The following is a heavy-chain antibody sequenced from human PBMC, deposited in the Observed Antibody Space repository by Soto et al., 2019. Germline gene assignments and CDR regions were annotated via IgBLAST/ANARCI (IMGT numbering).Heavy chain of an antibody. J-gene: IGHJ4*02. CDR2: TFYRSKWYF. V-gene: IGHV6-1*01. Sequence: SQTLSLTCAISGDSVSSNSAAWNWIRLSPSRGLEWLGRTFYRSKWYFEYAISVQSRITINADTSRNQLSLQLNSVTPEDTAVYHCARGIIVRPFDYWGQGIRVTVSS. CDR3: ARGIIVRPFDY. D-gene: IGHD6-6*01. CDR1: GDSVSSNSAA.